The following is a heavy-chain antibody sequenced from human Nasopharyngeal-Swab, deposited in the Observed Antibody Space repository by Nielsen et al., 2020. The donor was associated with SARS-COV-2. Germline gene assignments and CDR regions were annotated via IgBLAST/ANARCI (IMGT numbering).Heavy chain of an antibody. V-gene: IGHV3-21*01. CDR3: ARDSPSSIAARPDAFDI. CDR2: ISSSSSYI. Sequence: GESLKISCAASGFTFSSYSMNWVRQAPGKGLELVSSISSSSSYIYYADSVKGRFTISRDNAKNSLYLQMNSLRAEDTAVYYCARDSPSSIAARPDAFDIWGQGTMVTVSS. CDR1: GFTFSSYS. J-gene: IGHJ3*02. D-gene: IGHD6-6*01.